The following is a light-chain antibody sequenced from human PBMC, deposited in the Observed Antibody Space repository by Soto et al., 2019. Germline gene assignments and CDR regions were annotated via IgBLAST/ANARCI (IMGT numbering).Light chain of an antibody. J-gene: IGKJ1*01. CDR3: QQYGSSPKT. V-gene: IGKV3-11*01. Sequence: EIVLTQSPATLSLSPGDRATLSCRASQGVASFLVWYQQRPGQAPRLLIYDASNRAPGIPARFRGSGSGTDFTLTITSLEPEDFAVYYCQQYGSSPKTLGQGTKVEIK. CDR1: QGVASF. CDR2: DAS.